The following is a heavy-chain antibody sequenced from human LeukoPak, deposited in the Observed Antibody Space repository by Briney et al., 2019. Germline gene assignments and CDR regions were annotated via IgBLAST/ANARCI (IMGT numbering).Heavy chain of an antibody. V-gene: IGHV4-39*01. CDR1: GGSVSSSSYY. D-gene: IGHD5-12*01. Sequence: SETLSLTCTVSGGSVSSSSYYWGWIRQPPGKGLEWIGSISYSGSTYYNPSLKSRVTISVDTSKNQFSLKLSSVTAADTAVYYCARLLGSGYDSGYWGQGTLVTVSS. J-gene: IGHJ4*02. CDR2: ISYSGST. CDR3: ARLLGSGYDSGY.